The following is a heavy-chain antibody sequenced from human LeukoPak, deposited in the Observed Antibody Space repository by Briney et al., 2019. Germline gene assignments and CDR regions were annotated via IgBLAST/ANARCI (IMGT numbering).Heavy chain of an antibody. V-gene: IGHV4-39*01. D-gene: IGHD6-13*01. CDR1: GDSFSRSAHY. CDR2: IYYSGST. J-gene: IGHJ5*02. Sequence: PSETLSLTCTVSGDSFSRSAHYRGWIRQPPGKGLEWIGSIYYSGSTYYNPSLKSRVTISVDTSKNQFSLRLSSVTAADTAVYYCARGGGAAAGPYNWFDPWGQGTLVTVFS. CDR3: ARGGGAAAGPYNWFDP.